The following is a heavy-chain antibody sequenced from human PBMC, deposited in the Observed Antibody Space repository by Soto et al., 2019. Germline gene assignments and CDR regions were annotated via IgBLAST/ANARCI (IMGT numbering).Heavy chain of an antibody. CDR1: GFSFSNYG. Sequence: QVQLVESGGGVVQPGRSLRLSCAASGFSFSNYGMHWVRQAPGKGLEWVALISYDGRNKYYVDSVEGRFTISRVNSKNTLDLQMNSLRVEDTAVYYCVKDGLERLRARASDYYGMDVWGQGTTVTVSS. D-gene: IGHD3-16*01. CDR2: ISYDGRNK. V-gene: IGHV3-30*18. CDR3: VKDGLERLRARASDYYGMDV. J-gene: IGHJ6*02.